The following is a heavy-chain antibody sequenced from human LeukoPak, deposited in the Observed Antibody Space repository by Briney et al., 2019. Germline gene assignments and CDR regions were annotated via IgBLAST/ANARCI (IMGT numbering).Heavy chain of an antibody. CDR2: ISSSSSYI. Sequence: GGSLRLSCAASGFTFSSYSMNWVRPAPGKGLEWVSSISSSSSYIYYADSVKGRFTISRDNDKNSLYLQMNSLRAEDTAVYYCARSAMVLDDAFDIWGQGTMVTVSS. D-gene: IGHD3-10*01. CDR1: GFTFSSYS. CDR3: ARSAMVLDDAFDI. J-gene: IGHJ3*02. V-gene: IGHV3-21*01.